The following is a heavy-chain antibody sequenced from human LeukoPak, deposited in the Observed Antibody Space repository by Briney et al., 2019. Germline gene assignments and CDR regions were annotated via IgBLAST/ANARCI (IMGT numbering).Heavy chain of an antibody. D-gene: IGHD3-9*01. V-gene: IGHV3-23*01. CDR1: GFTFSSYG. CDR3: VKDSVRYFDWLSHFDY. J-gene: IGHJ4*02. Sequence: NPGGTLRLSCAASGFTFSSYGMSWVRQAPGKGLEWVSAISGSGGSTYYADSVKGRFTISRDNSKNTLYLQMNSLRAEDTAVYYCVKDSVRYFDWLSHFDYWGQGTLVTVSS. CDR2: ISGSGGST.